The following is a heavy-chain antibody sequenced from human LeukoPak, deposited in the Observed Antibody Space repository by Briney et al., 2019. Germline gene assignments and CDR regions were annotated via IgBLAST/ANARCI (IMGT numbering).Heavy chain of an antibody. D-gene: IGHD3-22*01. Sequence: PAGGSLRLSCAASGFTFSSYSMNWVRQAPGKGLEWVSFISDSSNTIYYADSVKGRFTISRDNAKNSLYLQMNSLRAEDTAVYYCARVIDYYDSSGLLNWGQGTLVTVSS. J-gene: IGHJ4*02. V-gene: IGHV3-48*01. CDR3: ARVIDYYDSSGLLN. CDR1: GFTFSSYS. CDR2: ISDSSNTI.